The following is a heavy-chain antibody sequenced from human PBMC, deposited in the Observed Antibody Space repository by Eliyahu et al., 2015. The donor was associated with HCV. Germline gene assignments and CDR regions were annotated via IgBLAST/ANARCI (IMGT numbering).Heavy chain of an antibody. J-gene: IGHJ3*02. V-gene: IGHV3-23*01. D-gene: IGHD3-10*01. CDR3: ATRGTMVRGVRLFAFDI. Sequence: EVQLLESGGGLVQPGGSLRLSCAASGFPFXXXAMSWVRQAPGKGLEWVSAISGSGGSTYYADSVKGRFTISRDNSKNTLYLQMNSLRAEDTAVYYCATRGTMVRGVRLFAFDIWGQGTMVTVSS. CDR2: ISGSGGST. CDR1: GFPFXXXA.